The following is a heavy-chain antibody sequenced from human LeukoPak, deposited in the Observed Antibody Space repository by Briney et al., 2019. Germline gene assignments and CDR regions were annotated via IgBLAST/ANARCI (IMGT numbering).Heavy chain of an antibody. V-gene: IGHV3-7*01. D-gene: IGHD3-22*01. CDR3: ARSGYS. CDR1: GFAFNRYW. J-gene: IGHJ4*02. Sequence: GGSLRLSCAASGFAFNRYWMSWGRQAPGKGLEWVANIKEDGSRKEYVDSVKGRFTISRDNAKNSLYLQMNSLRAEDTAVYYCARSGYSWGQGTLVTVSS. CDR2: IKEDGSRK.